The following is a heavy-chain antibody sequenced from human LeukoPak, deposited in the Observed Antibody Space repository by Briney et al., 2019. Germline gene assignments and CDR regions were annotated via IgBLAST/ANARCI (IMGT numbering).Heavy chain of an antibody. CDR3: AKPYHDSSDYYLDDAFDI. D-gene: IGHD3-22*01. CDR2: VWYDGSNK. CDR1: GFTFSSYG. Sequence: GGSLRLSCAASGFTFSSYGMHWVRQAPGKGLEWVAVVWYDGSNKYYADSVKGRFTISRDNSKNTLYLQMNSLRAEDTAVYYCAKPYHDSSDYYLDDAFDIWGQGTMVTVSS. J-gene: IGHJ3*02. V-gene: IGHV3-33*06.